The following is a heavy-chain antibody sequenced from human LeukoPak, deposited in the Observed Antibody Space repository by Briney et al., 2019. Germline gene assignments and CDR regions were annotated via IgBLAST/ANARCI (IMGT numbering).Heavy chain of an antibody. CDR3: AKWKYSNSGIDDY. V-gene: IGHV3-23*01. CDR2: ISGSGDNT. J-gene: IGHJ4*02. CDR1: GFTFSSYA. D-gene: IGHD6-6*01. Sequence: GGSLRLSCAASGFTFSSYAMSWVRQVPGKGLEWVSVISGSGDNTYYADSVKGRLTISRDNSKNMLYLQMNSLRAEDTAVYYCAKWKYSNSGIDDYWGKGTLVTVSS.